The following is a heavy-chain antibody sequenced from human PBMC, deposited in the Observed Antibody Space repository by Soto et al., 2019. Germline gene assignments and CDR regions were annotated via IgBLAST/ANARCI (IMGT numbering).Heavy chain of an antibody. V-gene: IGHV3-30*18. CDR1: GFTFSSYG. Sequence: QVQLVESGGGVVQPGRSLRLSCAASGFTFSSYGMHWVRQAPGKGLEWVAVISYDGSNKYYADSVKGRFTISRDNSKNTRYLQMDSLRAEDTAVYYCAKDVGGSYYYYCGMDVWGQGTTVTVSS. D-gene: IGHD3-16*01. J-gene: IGHJ6*02. CDR3: AKDVGGSYYYYCGMDV. CDR2: ISYDGSNK.